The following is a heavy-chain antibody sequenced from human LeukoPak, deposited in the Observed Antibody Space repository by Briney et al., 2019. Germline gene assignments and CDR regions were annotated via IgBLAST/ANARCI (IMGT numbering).Heavy chain of an antibody. CDR1: GGSISSYY. CDR3: ARIAGYDFWSGPGWFDP. J-gene: IGHJ5*02. CDR2: IYTSGST. D-gene: IGHD3-3*01. Sequence: SETLSLTCTVSGGSISSYYWSWIRQPPGKGLEWIGYIYTSGSTNYNPSLKSRVTISVDTSKNQFSLKLSSVTAADTAVYYCARIAGYDFWSGPGWFDPWGQGTLVTVSS. V-gene: IGHV4-4*09.